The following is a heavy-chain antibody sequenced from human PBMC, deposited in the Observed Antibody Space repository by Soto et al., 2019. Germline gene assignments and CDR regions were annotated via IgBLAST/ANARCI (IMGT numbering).Heavy chain of an antibody. D-gene: IGHD3-22*01. J-gene: IGHJ5*02. V-gene: IGHV4-30-4*01. CDR2: IYYSGAT. CDR1: GESSKNLDHF. Sequence: TASGESSKNLDHFCNWISQKPGEGLEWIGYIYYSGATYYSPSLKTRVSMSLHKSQNYFSLQLTSVTAADSAVYYCATTNGAYSYDSVSWGQGTLVTVSS. CDR3: ATTNGAYSYDSVS.